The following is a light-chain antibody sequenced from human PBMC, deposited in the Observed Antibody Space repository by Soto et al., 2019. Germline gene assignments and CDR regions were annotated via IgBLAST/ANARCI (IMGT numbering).Light chain of an antibody. CDR3: QQYNTWPLT. CDR1: QSVSSN. J-gene: IGKJ4*01. CDR2: GAS. Sequence: EIVMTQSPSTLSVSPGDRVTISCRASQSVSSNLAWYQQKPGQAPRLLIYGASNRATGIPARFSGSGSGTEFTLTILSLQSEDFAVYYCQQYNTWPLTFGGGTKVEIK. V-gene: IGKV3-15*01.